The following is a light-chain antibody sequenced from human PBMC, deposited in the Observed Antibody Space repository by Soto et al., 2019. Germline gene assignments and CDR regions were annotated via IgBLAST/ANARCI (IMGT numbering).Light chain of an antibody. J-gene: IGKJ4*01. CDR3: QQYDNSPLT. Sequence: EIVLTQSPGTLSLSPGERATLSCRASQSVSSSYLAWYQQKPGQAPRLLIYGASSRATGIPDRFSGSGSGTDFTLTISRLEPEDFAMYYCQQYDNSPLTFGGGTKVDIK. CDR2: GAS. V-gene: IGKV3-20*01. CDR1: QSVSSSY.